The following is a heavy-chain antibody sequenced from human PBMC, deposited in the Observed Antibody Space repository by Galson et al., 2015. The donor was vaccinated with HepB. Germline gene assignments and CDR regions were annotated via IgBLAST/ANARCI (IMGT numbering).Heavy chain of an antibody. Sequence: SLRLSCAASGFTFSSYWMSWVRQAPGKGLEWVANIKQDGSEKYYVDSVKGRFTISRDNAKNSLYLQMNSLRAEDTAVYYCASTDFYGSGSYYFDYWGQGTLVTVSS. V-gene: IGHV3-7*01. CDR3: ASTDFYGSGSYYFDY. D-gene: IGHD3-10*01. J-gene: IGHJ4*02. CDR1: GFTFSSYW. CDR2: IKQDGSEK.